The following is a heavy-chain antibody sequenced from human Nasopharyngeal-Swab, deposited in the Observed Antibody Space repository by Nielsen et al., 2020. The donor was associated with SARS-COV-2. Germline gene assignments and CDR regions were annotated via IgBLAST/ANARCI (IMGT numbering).Heavy chain of an antibody. CDR1: GFTFSSYG. CDR2: IWYDGSNK. D-gene: IGHD6-19*01. Sequence: GGSLRPSCAASGFTFSSYGMHWVRQAPGKGLEWVAVIWYDGSNKYYADSVKGRFTISRDNSKNTLYLQMNSLRAEDTAVYYCARDEAVAQLSYYGMDVWGQGTTVTVSS. V-gene: IGHV3-33*01. CDR3: ARDEAVAQLSYYGMDV. J-gene: IGHJ6*02.